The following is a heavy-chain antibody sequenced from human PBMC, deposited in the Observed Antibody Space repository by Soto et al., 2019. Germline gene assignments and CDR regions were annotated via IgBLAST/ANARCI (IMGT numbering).Heavy chain of an antibody. Sequence: SETLSLTCTVSGGSLSDSFWNWIRQPPGKGLEWIGEIHHSGSSNYNPSLKSRVTMSVDTSKNQFSLKLSSVTAADTAVYYCATTEMATLGNWFDPWGQGTLVTVSS. CDR2: IHHSGSS. CDR1: GGSLSDSF. V-gene: IGHV4-34*01. D-gene: IGHD5-12*01. CDR3: ATTEMATLGNWFDP. J-gene: IGHJ5*02.